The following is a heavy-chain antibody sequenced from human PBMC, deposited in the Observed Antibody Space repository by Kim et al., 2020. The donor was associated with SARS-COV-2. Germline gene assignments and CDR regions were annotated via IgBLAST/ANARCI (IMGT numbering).Heavy chain of an antibody. CDR2: ISYDGSNK. D-gene: IGHD6-19*01. V-gene: IGHV3-30*04. CDR3: ARESKGYSSGWYPGAFDY. Sequence: GGSLRLSCAASGFTFSSYAMHWVRQAPGKGLEWVAVISYDGSNKYYADSVKGRFTISRDNSKNTLYLQMNSLRAEDTAVYYCARESKGYSSGWYPGAFDYWGQGTLVTVSS. CDR1: GFTFSSYA. J-gene: IGHJ4*02.